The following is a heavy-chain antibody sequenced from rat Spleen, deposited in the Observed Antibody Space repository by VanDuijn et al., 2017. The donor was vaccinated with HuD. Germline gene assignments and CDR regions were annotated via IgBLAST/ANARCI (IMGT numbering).Heavy chain of an antibody. CDR1: GFTFSNYY. Sequence: EVQLVESGGGSVQPGRSLKLSCAAAGFTFSNYYMAWVRQAPTKGLEWVDYITSSGWITHYRDPVKGRFTISRDNAKSTLYLEMDSLRSEDLATYYCTTDLAGQPDYWGQGVMVTVSS. V-gene: IGHV5-27*01. CDR2: ITSSGWIT. J-gene: IGHJ2*01. CDR3: TTDLAGQPDY. D-gene: IGHD5-1*01.